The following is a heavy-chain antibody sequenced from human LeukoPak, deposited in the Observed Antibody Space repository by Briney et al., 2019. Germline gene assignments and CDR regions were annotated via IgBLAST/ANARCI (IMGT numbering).Heavy chain of an antibody. J-gene: IGHJ4*02. CDR1: VGSISSGDYY. CDR2: IYYSGRT. V-gene: IGHV4-30-4*01. Sequence: SETLSLTCTVSVGSISSGDYYWSWIRQPPGWVLEWIGYIYYSGRTYYNPSLKSRVTISVDPSKNQFSLKLSSVTAADTGVYYCGKGNYDFWSGYLQMLDYWGQRTLVTVSS. D-gene: IGHD3-3*01. CDR3: GKGNYDFWSGYLQMLDY.